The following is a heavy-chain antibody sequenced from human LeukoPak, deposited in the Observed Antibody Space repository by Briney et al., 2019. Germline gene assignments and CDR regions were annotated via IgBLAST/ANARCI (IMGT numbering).Heavy chain of an antibody. V-gene: IGHV3-23*01. J-gene: IGHJ4*02. D-gene: IGHD2-15*01. CDR2: INFSGFRT. CDR1: GFMFSGYS. Sequence: GESLKISCAASGFMFSGYSMNWVRQAPGKGLEWVSTINFSGFRTYYADSVEGRFTISRDNSKNTVYLQMSGLRAEDTAVYYCARVTEYCSGGSCYTGDNWGQGTLVTVSS. CDR3: ARVTEYCSGGSCYTGDN.